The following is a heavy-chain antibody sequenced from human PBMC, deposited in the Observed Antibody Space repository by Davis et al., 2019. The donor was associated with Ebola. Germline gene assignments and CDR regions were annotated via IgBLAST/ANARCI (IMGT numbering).Heavy chain of an antibody. J-gene: IGHJ5*02. Sequence: ASVKVSCKASAYTFTSYAMHCVRQAPGQRLVWMGWSNAGNGHKKYLQKFQGRVTITRATSASTAYMELSSLRSECTAVYYCAREHVYSSGFDPWGQGTLDTVSS. D-gene: IGHD6-19*01. CDR3: AREHVYSSGFDP. V-gene: IGHV1-3*01. CDR1: AYTFTSYA. CDR2: SNAGNGHK.